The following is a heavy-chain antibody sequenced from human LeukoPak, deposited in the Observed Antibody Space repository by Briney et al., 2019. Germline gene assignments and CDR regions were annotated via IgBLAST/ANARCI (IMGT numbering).Heavy chain of an antibody. CDR3: ASPGGGPTDY. Sequence: PSETLSLTCTVSGSSISSGGYYLCWIRQPPGKGLEWIGSIYYSGSTYYNPSLKSRVTISVDTSKNQFSLKLSSVTAADTAVYYCASPGGGPTDYWGQGTLVTVSS. D-gene: IGHD3-16*01. CDR2: IYYSGST. V-gene: IGHV4-39*01. J-gene: IGHJ4*02. CDR1: GSSISSGGYY.